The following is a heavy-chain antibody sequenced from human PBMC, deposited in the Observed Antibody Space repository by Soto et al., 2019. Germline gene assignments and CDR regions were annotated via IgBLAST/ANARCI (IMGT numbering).Heavy chain of an antibody. J-gene: IGHJ4*02. CDR3: ARDPGDYIWGSYRPTYYFDY. CDR1: GFTFSSYG. Sequence: GGSLRLSCAASGFTFSSYGMHWVRQAPGKGLEWVAVIWYDGSNKYYADSVKGRFTISRDNSKNTLYLQMNSLRAEDTAVYYCARDPGDYIWGSYRPTYYFDYWGQGTLVTVSS. CDR2: IWYDGSNK. V-gene: IGHV3-33*01. D-gene: IGHD3-16*02.